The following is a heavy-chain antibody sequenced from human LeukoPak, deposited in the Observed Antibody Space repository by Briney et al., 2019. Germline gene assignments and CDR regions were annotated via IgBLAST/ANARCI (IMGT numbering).Heavy chain of an antibody. V-gene: IGHV3-30*18. Sequence: GGSLRLSRAASGFTFSSYGMHWVRQAPGKGLEWVAVISYDGSNKYYADSVKGRFTISRDNSKNTLYLQMNSLRAEDTAVYYCAKDPSITMIVVAYSAPDYWGQGTLVTVSS. D-gene: IGHD3-22*01. CDR2: ISYDGSNK. CDR3: AKDPSITMIVVAYSAPDY. CDR1: GFTFSSYG. J-gene: IGHJ4*02.